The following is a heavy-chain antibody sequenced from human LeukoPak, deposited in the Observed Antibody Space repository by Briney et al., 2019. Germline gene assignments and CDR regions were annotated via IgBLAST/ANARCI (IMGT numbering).Heavy chain of an antibody. Sequence: SETLSLTCTVSGGSISSSTYYWGWIRQPPGKGLEWIGSIYYSGNTYYNPSLKSRVTISVDTSKNQFSLKLSSVTAADTAVYYCARSKSNWYFDPWGRGTLGTVSS. J-gene: IGHJ2*01. V-gene: IGHV4-39*01. CDR3: ARSKSNWYFDP. CDR1: GGSISSSTYY. CDR2: IYYSGNT.